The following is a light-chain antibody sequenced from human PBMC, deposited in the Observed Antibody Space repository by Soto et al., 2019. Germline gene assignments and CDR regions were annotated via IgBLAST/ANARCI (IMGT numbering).Light chain of an antibody. CDR3: QHYSGDRAT. Sequence: DIQMTQSPSTLSASVGDRVTITCRASRSINRWLAWYQHKPGKAPNLLIYEVSTLHSGVPSRFSGSGSGTEFTLTISSLRPDDFATYYCQHYSGDRATFGQGTKVDIK. CDR2: EVS. J-gene: IGKJ1*01. V-gene: IGKV1-5*03. CDR1: RSINRW.